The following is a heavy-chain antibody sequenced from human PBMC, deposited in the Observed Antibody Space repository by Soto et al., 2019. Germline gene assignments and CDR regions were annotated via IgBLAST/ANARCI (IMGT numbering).Heavy chain of an antibody. CDR3: ARDVSQRGMIRFLEWPWVPIDY. CDR1: GYTFTSYG. CDR2: ISAYNGNT. J-gene: IGHJ4*02. D-gene: IGHD3-3*01. V-gene: IGHV1-18*01. Sequence: GASVKVSCKASGYTFTSYGSSWVRQAPGQGLEWMGWISAYNGNTNYAQKLQGRVTMTTDTSTSTAYMELRSLRSDDTAVYYCARDVSQRGMIRFLEWPWVPIDYWGQGTLVTVSS.